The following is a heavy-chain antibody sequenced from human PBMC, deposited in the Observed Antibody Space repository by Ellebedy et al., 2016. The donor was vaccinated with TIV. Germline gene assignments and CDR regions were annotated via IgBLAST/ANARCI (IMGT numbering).Heavy chain of an antibody. CDR1: GFTFSSYA. V-gene: IGHV3-30-3*01. CDR3: AKDRSARDY. CDR2: ISYDGSNK. J-gene: IGHJ4*02. Sequence: GESLKISXAASGFTFSSYAMHWVRQAPGKGLEWVAVISYDGSNKYYADSVKGRFTISRDNSKNTLYLQMNSLRAEDTAVYYCAKDRSARDYWGQGTLVTVSS.